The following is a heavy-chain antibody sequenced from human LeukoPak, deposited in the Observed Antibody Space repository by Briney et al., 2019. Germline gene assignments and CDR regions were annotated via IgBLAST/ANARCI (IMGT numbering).Heavy chain of an antibody. CDR1: GFTFSSYG. J-gene: IGHJ4*02. Sequence: PGRSLRLSCAASGFTFSSYGMHWVRQAPGKGLEWVAVISYDGSNKYYADSVKGRFTISRDNSKNTLYLQMNSLRAEDTAVYYCAKEGSIAAAGTFDYWGQGTLVSVSS. D-gene: IGHD6-13*01. CDR2: ISYDGSNK. CDR3: AKEGSIAAAGTFDY. V-gene: IGHV3-30*18.